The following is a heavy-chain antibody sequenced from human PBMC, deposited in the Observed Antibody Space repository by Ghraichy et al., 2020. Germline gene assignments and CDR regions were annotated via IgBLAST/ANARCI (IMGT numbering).Heavy chain of an antibody. CDR2: IYYSGST. CDR3: ARHSGDFWRGAHNWFEP. V-gene: IGHV4-39*01. CDR1: GGSISSSSYY. J-gene: IGHJ5*02. Sequence: SETLSLTCTVSGGSISSSSYYWGWIRQPPGKGLEWIGSIYYSGSTYYNPSLKSRVTISVDTSKNQFSLKLSSVTAADTAVYYCARHSGDFWRGAHNWFEPGGRGTLVTVSS. D-gene: IGHD3-3*01.